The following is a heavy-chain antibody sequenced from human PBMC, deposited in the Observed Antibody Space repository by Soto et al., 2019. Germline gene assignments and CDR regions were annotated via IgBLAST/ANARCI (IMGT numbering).Heavy chain of an antibody. CDR3: ARVPEYSSSSRPFDY. V-gene: IGHV4-59*12. CDR1: GGSISSYY. CDR2: IYYSGST. J-gene: IGHJ4*02. D-gene: IGHD6-6*01. Sequence: SETLSLTCTVSGGSISSYYWSWIRQPPGKGLEWIGYIYYSGSTNYNPSLKSRVTISVDTSKNQFSLKLSSVTAADTAVYYCARVPEYSSSSRPFDYWGQGTLVTVSS.